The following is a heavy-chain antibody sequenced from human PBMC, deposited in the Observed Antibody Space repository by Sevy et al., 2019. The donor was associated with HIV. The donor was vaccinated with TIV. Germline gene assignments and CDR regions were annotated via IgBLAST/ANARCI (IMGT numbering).Heavy chain of an antibody. D-gene: IGHD6-19*01. V-gene: IGHV3-48*03. J-gene: IGHJ3*02. CDR2: ISSSGSTI. CDR1: GFTFSSYE. Sequence: GGSLRLSCAASGFTFSSYEMNWVRQAPGKGLEWVSYISSSGSTIYYADSAKGGFPISRDKAKNSLYLQMNSLRAEDTAVYYCARVEWSGPWKQFYAFDIWGQGTMVTVSS. CDR3: ARVEWSGPWKQFYAFDI.